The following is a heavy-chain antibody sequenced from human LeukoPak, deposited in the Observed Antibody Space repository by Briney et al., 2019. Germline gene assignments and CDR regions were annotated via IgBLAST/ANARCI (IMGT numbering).Heavy chain of an antibody. CDR2: ISGSSTYI. D-gene: IGHD1-14*01. CDR3: AKDKPIDY. Sequence: GGSLRLSCAASGFTFSTYNMNWVRQAPGKGLEWVSSISGSSTYIYYADSLKGRFTISRDNSKNTVFLQMNTLRTEDTAVYFCAKDKPIDYWGQGTLVTVSS. CDR1: GFTFSTYN. V-gene: IGHV3-21*01. J-gene: IGHJ4*02.